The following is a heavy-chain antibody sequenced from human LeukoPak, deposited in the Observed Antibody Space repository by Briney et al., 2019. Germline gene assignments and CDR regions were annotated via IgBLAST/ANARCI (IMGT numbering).Heavy chain of an antibody. V-gene: IGHV5-51*01. CDR3: ARMSDRKVDY. J-gene: IGHJ4*02. CDR1: GYSFTSDW. D-gene: IGHD2-21*02. CDR2: IYPGDSDT. Sequence: GESLKSSCKASGYSFTSDWIGWVRQMPGKGLEWMGIIYPGDSDTRYNPPFKGQVTISADKSISTAYLQWSSMKASDTAIYYCARMSDRKVDYWGQGTLVTVSS.